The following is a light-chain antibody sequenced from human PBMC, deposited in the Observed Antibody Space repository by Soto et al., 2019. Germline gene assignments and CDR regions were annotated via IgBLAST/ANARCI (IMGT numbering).Light chain of an antibody. Sequence: QSVLTQPASVSGSPGQSITISCTGTISDVGGYNYVSWYQQHPGKAPKLMIYEVSYRPSGVSNRFSGSKSGNTASLTISGLQAEDEAEYYCSSYTNINTRACVFGTGTKV. V-gene: IGLV2-14*01. CDR1: ISDVGGYNY. J-gene: IGLJ1*01. CDR3: SSYTNINTRACV. CDR2: EVS.